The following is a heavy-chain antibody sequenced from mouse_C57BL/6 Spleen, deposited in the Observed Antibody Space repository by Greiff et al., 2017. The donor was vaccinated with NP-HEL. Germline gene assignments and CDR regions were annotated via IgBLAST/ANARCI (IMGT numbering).Heavy chain of an antibody. V-gene: IGHV5-12*01. J-gene: IGHJ4*01. CDR1: GFTFSDYY. CDR3: ARLRGDDYGGGVYAMDY. CDR2: ISNGGGST. Sequence: EVKVVESGGGLVQPGGSLKLSCAASGFTFSDYYMYWVRQTPEKRLEWVAYISNGGGSTYYPDTVKGRFTISRDNAKNTLYLQMSRLKSEDTAMYYCARLRGDDYGGGVYAMDYWGQGTSVTVSS. D-gene: IGHD2-4*01.